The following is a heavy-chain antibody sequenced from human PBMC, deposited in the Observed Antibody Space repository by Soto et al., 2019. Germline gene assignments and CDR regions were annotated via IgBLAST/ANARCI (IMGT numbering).Heavy chain of an antibody. Sequence: QVQLVESGGGVVQPGRSLRLSCAASGFTFSSYAMHWVRQAPGKGLEWVAVISYDGSNKYYADSVKGRFTISRDNSKNTLYLQMNNLGAEETAVYYFARENEAFDIWGQGTMVTVSS. V-gene: IGHV3-30-3*01. CDR2: ISYDGSNK. CDR3: ARENEAFDI. CDR1: GFTFSSYA. J-gene: IGHJ3*02.